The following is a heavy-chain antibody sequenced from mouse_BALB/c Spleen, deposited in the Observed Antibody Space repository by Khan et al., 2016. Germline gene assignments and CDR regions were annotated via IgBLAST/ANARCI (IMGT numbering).Heavy chain of an antibody. J-gene: IGHJ2*01. CDR3: ASSPDAFDY. Sequence: VQLQQSGAELVRPGALVKLTCKASGFNIKDYYMHWVKQRPEQCLAWIGWIYPENGDSIYDPKFHGKASITAETSSNTAYLQVNSLTSEDTAVXYSASSPDAFDYWGQGTTLTVSP. CDR2: IYPENGDS. V-gene: IGHV14-1*02. CDR1: GFNIKDYY.